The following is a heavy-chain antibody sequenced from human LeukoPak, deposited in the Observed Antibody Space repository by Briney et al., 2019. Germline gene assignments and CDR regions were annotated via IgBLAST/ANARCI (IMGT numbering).Heavy chain of an antibody. V-gene: IGHV4-59*08. D-gene: IGHD5-12*01. CDR2: MSHSGST. CDR1: GASISSYS. Sequence: SETLSLTCSVSGASISSYSWSWIRQPPGKGLEWTGYMSHSGSTKYNPSLKSRVTISGDRSKNQISLKLTSVAAADTAVYYCARHGGETIVAMILHAFDIWGQGTMVTVSS. J-gene: IGHJ3*02. CDR3: ARHGGETIVAMILHAFDI.